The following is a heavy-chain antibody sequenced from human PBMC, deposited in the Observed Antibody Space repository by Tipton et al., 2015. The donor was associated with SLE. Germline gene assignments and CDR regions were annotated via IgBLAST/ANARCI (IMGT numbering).Heavy chain of an antibody. D-gene: IGHD6-19*01. CDR1: GGSFSGYY. CDR3: ARGGAVAVYWYFDL. V-gene: IGHV4-34*01. Sequence: GLVKPSETLSLTCAVYGGSFSGYYWSWIRQPPGKGLEWIGEINHSGSTNYNPSLKSRVAISVDTSKNQFSLKLSSVTAADTAVYYCARGGAVAVYWYFDLWGRGTLVTVSS. CDR2: INHSGST. J-gene: IGHJ2*01.